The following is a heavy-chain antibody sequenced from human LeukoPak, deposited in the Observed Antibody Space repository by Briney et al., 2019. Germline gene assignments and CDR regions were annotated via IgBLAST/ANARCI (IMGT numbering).Heavy chain of an antibody. V-gene: IGHV3-7*01. CDR3: AREAQEGNFVLFDY. Sequence: TGGSLRLSCAASGFIFADYAMHWVRQSPGKGLAWVANIKQDGSEKYYVDSVKGRFTISRDNAKNSLYLQMNSLRAEDTAVYYCAREAQEGNFVLFDYRGQGTLVTVSS. D-gene: IGHD1-7*01. CDR1: GFIFADYA. CDR2: IKQDGSEK. J-gene: IGHJ4*02.